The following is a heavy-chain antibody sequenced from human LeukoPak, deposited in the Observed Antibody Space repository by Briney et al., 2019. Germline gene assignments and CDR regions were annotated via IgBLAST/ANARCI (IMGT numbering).Heavy chain of an antibody. CDR3: AKGPAMIDS. J-gene: IGHJ4*02. D-gene: IGHD3-22*01. Sequence: GGSLRLSCVASGFTFSSYGTHWVRQAPGEGLEWVAFIRYNGSNKYYADSVKGRFTISRDNSKNTLYLQMNSLRAEDTAVYYCAKGPAMIDSWGQGTLVTVSS. V-gene: IGHV3-30*02. CDR2: IRYNGSNK. CDR1: GFTFSSYG.